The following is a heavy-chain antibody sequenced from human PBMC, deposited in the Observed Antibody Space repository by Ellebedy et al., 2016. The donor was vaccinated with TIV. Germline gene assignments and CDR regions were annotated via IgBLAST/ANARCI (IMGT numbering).Heavy chain of an antibody. Sequence: MPGGSLRLSCTVSGGSISSYYWSWIRQPPGKGLEWIGYIYYSGSTNYNPSLKSRVTISVDTSKNQFSLKLSSVTAADTAVYYCAISGDLGAFDIWGQGTMVTVSS. D-gene: IGHD1-26*01. CDR1: GGSISSYY. V-gene: IGHV4-59*01. CDR2: IYYSGST. CDR3: AISGDLGAFDI. J-gene: IGHJ3*02.